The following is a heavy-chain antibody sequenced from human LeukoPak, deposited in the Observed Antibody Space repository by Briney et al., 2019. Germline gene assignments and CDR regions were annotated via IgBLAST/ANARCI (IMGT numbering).Heavy chain of an antibody. Sequence: SETLSLTCAVHGGSLSGYYWNWIRQPPGKGLEWVGEINFSGSTNYNPSLKSRVPMSIDTSKRQLSLKLTSVAAADTAIYYCARGFPPRSRFYYDGGDYPSLDGYWGPGTLVTVSS. CDR1: GGSLSGYY. J-gene: IGHJ4*02. V-gene: IGHV4-34*01. CDR3: ARGFPPRSRFYYDGGDYPSLDGY. CDR2: INFSGST. D-gene: IGHD3-22*01.